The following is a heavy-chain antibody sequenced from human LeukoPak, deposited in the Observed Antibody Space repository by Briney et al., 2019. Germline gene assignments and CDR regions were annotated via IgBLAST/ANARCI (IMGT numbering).Heavy chain of an antibody. V-gene: IGHV3-7*01. CDR1: GFTFSSYW. CDR2: IKQDGSEK. D-gene: IGHD5-18*01. J-gene: IGHJ4*02. CDR3: ARDQGFHSYGYG. Sequence: GGSLRLSCAASGFTFSSYWMSWFRQAPGKGLEWLANIKQDGSEKYYVDSVKGRFTISRDNAKNSLYLQMNSLRAEDTAVYYCARDQGFHSYGYGGGQGTLVTVSS.